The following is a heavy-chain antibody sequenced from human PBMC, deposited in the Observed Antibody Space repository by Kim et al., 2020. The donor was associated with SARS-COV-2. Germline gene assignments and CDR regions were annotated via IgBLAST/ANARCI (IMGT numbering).Heavy chain of an antibody. J-gene: IGHJ4*02. CDR1: GGSFSGYY. V-gene: IGHV4-34*01. Sequence: SETLSLTCAVYGGSFSGYYWSWIRQPPGKGLEWIGEINHSGSTNYNPSLKSRVTISVDTSKNQFSLKLSSVTAADTAVYYCARGGGNALVLNLYYFDYWGQGTLVTVSS. D-gene: IGHD2-15*01. CDR2: INHSGST. CDR3: ARGGGNALVLNLYYFDY.